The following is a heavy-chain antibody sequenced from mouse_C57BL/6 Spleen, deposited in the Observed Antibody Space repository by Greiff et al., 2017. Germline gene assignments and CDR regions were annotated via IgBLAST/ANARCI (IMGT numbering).Heavy chain of an antibody. CDR3: TREARDSSGYQDAMDY. V-gene: IGHV1-5*01. J-gene: IGHJ4*01. CDR1: GYTFTSYW. CDR2: IYPGNSDT. Sequence: EVQLQESGTVLARPGASVKMSCKTSGYTFTSYWMHWVKQRPGQGLEWIGAIYPGNSDTSYNQKFKGKAKRTAVTSASTAYMELSSLTNEDSAVYYCTREARDSSGYQDAMDYWGQGTSVTVSS. D-gene: IGHD3-2*02.